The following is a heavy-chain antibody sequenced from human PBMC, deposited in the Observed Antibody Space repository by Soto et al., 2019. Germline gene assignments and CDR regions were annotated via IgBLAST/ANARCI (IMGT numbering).Heavy chain of an antibody. CDR2: ISSSSSYT. CDR1: GFTFSDYY. V-gene: IGHV3-11*06. D-gene: IGHD5-18*01. CDR3: ARGYSYAHDAFDI. J-gene: IGHJ3*02. Sequence: QVQLVESGGGLVKPGGSLRLSCAASGFTFSDYYMSWIRQAPGKGLEWVSYISSSSSYTNYADSVKGRFTISRDNAKNSLCLQMNSLRAEDTAVYYCARGYSYAHDAFDIWGQGTMVTVSS.